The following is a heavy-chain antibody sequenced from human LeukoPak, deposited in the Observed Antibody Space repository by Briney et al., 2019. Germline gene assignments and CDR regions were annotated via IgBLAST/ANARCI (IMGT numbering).Heavy chain of an antibody. CDR1: GGTFSSYA. CDR2: IIPIFGTA. CDR3: AGTVLRFLEWLPHDAFDI. V-gene: IGHV1-69*13. J-gene: IGHJ3*02. D-gene: IGHD3-3*01. Sequence: SVKVSCKASGGTFSSYAISWVRQAPGQGLEWMGGIIPIFGTANYAQKFQGRVTITADESTSTAYMELSSLRSEDTAVYYCAGTVLRFLEWLPHDAFDIWGQGTMVTVSS.